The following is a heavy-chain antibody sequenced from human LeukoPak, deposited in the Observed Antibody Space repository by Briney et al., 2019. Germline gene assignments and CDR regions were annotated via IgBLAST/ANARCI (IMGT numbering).Heavy chain of an antibody. CDR1: GISFDDYA. J-gene: IGHJ3*01. V-gene: IGHV3-9*01. CDR3: AKGLDLLGTSNAFNL. Sequence: GGSLRLSCAASGISFDDYAMHWVRQAPGKGLEWFSGIGWNSGHIAYADSVKGRFTVSRDNAKNSLHLQMNGLRPEDTALYYCAKGLDLLGTSNAFNLWGQGTMVTVSS. D-gene: IGHD1-14*01. CDR2: IGWNSGHI.